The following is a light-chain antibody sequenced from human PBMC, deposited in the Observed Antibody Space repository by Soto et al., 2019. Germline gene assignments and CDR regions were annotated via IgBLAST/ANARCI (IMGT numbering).Light chain of an antibody. CDR3: QQYDNWPSFS. V-gene: IGKV3-15*01. Sequence: EIVMTQSPATLSVSPGERATLSCRASQSVRSHLAWYQQRPGQAPRLLIYGASYSATGIPARFSGSGSGTDFTIIISSLQSEDFAVYYCQQYDNWPSFSFGPGTKVDIK. CDR1: QSVRSH. CDR2: GAS. J-gene: IGKJ3*01.